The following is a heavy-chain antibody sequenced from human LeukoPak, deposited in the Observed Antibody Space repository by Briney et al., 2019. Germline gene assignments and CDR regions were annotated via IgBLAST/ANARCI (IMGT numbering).Heavy chain of an antibody. V-gene: IGHV1-18*04. D-gene: IGHD3-10*01. Sequence: ASVKVSCKTSSYTFTHYGMSWVRQAPGQGLEWMGWISGHNGDTNYAQKFQDRVTMTTDTSTSTAYMELRSLRSDDTAVYYCARGLSGSYYNPFDYWGQGSLVTVSS. J-gene: IGHJ4*02. CDR1: SYTFTHYG. CDR2: ISGHNGDT. CDR3: ARGLSGSYYNPFDY.